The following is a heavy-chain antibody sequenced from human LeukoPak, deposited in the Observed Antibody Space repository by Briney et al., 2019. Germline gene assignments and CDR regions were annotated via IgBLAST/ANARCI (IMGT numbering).Heavy chain of an antibody. D-gene: IGHD3-10*01. V-gene: IGHV3-30*02. CDR3: AKDSRTYFYGSGSFSLPKRPLGYFDH. CDR1: GFTFRSYW. J-gene: IGHJ4*02. CDR2: IRYDGSNK. Sequence: GGSLRLSCAASGFTFRSYWMSWVRQAPGKGLEWVAFIRYDGSNKYYADSVKGRFTISRDNSKNTLYLQMNSLRAEDTAVYYCAKDSRTYFYGSGSFSLPKRPLGYFDHWGQGTLVTVSA.